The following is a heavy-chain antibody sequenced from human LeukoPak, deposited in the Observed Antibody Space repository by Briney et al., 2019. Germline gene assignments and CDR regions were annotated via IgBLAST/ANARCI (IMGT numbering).Heavy chain of an antibody. V-gene: IGHV4-34*12. CDR2: IIHSGSI. Sequence: PWETLSLTCAVYGGSFSSYPWTWIRQPPGKGLEWIGQIIHSGSIKYNPSLNGRVTMSVDTSKNQFSLKLTSVTAADTAVYYCARGAPGYWGQGTLVTVSS. D-gene: IGHD4/OR15-4a*01. CDR1: GGSFSSYP. J-gene: IGHJ4*02. CDR3: ARGAPGY.